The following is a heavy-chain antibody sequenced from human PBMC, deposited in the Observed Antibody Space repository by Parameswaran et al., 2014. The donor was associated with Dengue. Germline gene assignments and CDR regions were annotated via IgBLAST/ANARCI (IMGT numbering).Heavy chain of an antibody. J-gene: IGHJ6*02. Sequence: ASETLSLTCAVYGGSFSGYYWSWIRQPPGKGLEWIGGINHSGSTNYNPSLKSRVTISVDTSKNQFSLKLSSVTAADTAVYYCARGPGGQVTIFGVVISTNYYYYGMDVWGQGTTVTVSS. CDR1: GGSFSGYY. CDR2: INHSGST. CDR3: ARGPGGQVTIFGVVISTNYYYYGMDV. V-gene: IGHV4-34*01. D-gene: IGHD3-3*01.